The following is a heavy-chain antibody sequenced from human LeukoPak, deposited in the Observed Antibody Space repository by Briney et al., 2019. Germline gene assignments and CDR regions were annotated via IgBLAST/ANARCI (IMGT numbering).Heavy chain of an antibody. J-gene: IGHJ4*01. Sequence: SETLSLTCTVSGGSISSSSYYWGWIRQPPGKRLEWIGSFYYSGSTYHNPSLKSRVTISVDTSKNSFSLKLNSVTAADTAVYYCARHSSSGLYLQSWGQGTLVTVSS. V-gene: IGHV4-39*01. CDR2: FYYSGST. CDR1: GGSISSSSYY. CDR3: ARHSSSGLYLQS. D-gene: IGHD6-19*01.